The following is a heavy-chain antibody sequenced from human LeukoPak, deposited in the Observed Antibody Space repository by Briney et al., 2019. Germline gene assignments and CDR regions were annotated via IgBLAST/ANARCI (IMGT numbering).Heavy chain of an antibody. CDR2: MNPNSGNT. J-gene: IGHJ4*02. CDR1: GYTFTSYD. Sequence: GASVKVSCKASGYTFTSYDINWVRQATGQGLEWMGWMNPNSGNTGYAQKFQGRVTMTRNTSISTAYMELSSLRSEDTAVYYCARYPYDSSGYYYVEDYWGQGTLVTVSS. D-gene: IGHD3-22*01. V-gene: IGHV1-8*01. CDR3: ARYPYDSSGYYYVEDY.